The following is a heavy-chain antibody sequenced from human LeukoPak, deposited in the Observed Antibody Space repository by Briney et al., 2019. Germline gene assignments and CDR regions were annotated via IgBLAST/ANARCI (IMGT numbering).Heavy chain of an antibody. Sequence: GGSLRLSCAPSGFTFSAYYMAWIRQAPGKGLEWLSYITSSGDTMYYADSVKGRFTISRDNAKNSLYLQMNSLRAEDTAVYYCARYSSSWSYYFDYWGQGTLVTVSS. CDR1: GFTFSAYY. J-gene: IGHJ4*02. CDR2: ITSSGDTM. CDR3: ARYSSSWSYYFDY. D-gene: IGHD6-13*01. V-gene: IGHV3-11*04.